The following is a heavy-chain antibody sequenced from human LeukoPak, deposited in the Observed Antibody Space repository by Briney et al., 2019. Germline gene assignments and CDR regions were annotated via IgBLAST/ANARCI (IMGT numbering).Heavy chain of an antibody. CDR1: GGSISSYY. Sequence: SETLSLTCTVSGGSISSYYWSWIRQPAGKGLEWIGRIYTSGSTNFNPSLKSRVTMPVDTSKNQFSLKLTSVTAADTAVYYCARELGYCSGGSCNRGIDYWGQGTLVTVSS. J-gene: IGHJ4*02. CDR2: IYTSGST. CDR3: ARELGYCSGGSCNRGIDY. V-gene: IGHV4-4*07. D-gene: IGHD2-15*01.